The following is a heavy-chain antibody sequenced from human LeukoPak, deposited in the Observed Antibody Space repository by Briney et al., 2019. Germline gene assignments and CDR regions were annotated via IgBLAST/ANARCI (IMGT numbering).Heavy chain of an antibody. CDR3: ARALPRYYYDSSGYPDY. CDR2: INPNSGGT. Sequence: GASVKVSCKAFGYTFTGYYIHWVRQAPGQGLEWMGRINPNSGGTNYAQKFQGRVTMTRDTSISTAYMELSRLRSDDTAVYYCARALPRYYYDSSGYPDYWGQGTLVTVSS. V-gene: IGHV1-2*06. D-gene: IGHD3-22*01. J-gene: IGHJ4*02. CDR1: GYTFTGYY.